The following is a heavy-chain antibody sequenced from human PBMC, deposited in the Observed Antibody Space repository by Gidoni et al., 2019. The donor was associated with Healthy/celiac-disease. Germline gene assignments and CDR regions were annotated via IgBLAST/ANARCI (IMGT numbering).Heavy chain of an antibody. V-gene: IGHV3-30-3*01. CDR1: GFSFSRSA. CDR3: ARDGDGYGDPFDY. CDR2: ISNDGSNK. Sequence: QVQLVESGGGVVQPGRSLRLSCGASGFSFSRSAMHWVRQAPGKRLNWVAVISNDGSNKYDADSVKGRCTSSRDNSKNTLYLQMNSLRAEDTAVYYCARDGDGYGDPFDYWGQGTLVTVSS. D-gene: IGHD4-17*01. J-gene: IGHJ4*02.